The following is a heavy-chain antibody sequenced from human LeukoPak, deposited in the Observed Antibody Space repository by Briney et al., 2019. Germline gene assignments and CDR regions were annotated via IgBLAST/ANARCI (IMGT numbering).Heavy chain of an antibody. Sequence: GGSLRLSCAASGFTVSSNYMSWVRQAPGKGLEWISVIYSGGSTYYADSVEGRFTISRDNSKNTLYLQMNSLRAEDTAVYFCARRAQLWSDPFDYWGQGTLVTVSS. D-gene: IGHD5-18*01. V-gene: IGHV3-53*01. CDR1: GFTVSSNY. CDR2: IYSGGST. CDR3: ARRAQLWSDPFDY. J-gene: IGHJ4*02.